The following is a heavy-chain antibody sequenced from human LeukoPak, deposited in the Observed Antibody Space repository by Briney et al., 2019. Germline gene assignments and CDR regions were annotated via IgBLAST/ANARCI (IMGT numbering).Heavy chain of an antibody. D-gene: IGHD2-2*01. J-gene: IGHJ3*01. CDR3: ARLGYCSSTSCYWAFDF. CDR2: IYPGDSDT. CDR1: GYSITSYW. Sequence: GESLKISCKCFGYSITSYWIGCVHQMPGKGLEWIEIIYPGDSDTRYSPSFQGQDTISADKSISTAYLQWSSLKASDTAMYYCARLGYCSSTSCYWAFDFWGQGTMVTVSS. V-gene: IGHV5-51*07.